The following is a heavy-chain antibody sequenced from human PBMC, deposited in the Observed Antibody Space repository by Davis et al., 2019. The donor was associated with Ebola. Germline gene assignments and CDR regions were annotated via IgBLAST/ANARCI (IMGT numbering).Heavy chain of an antibody. J-gene: IGHJ4*02. V-gene: IGHV4-59*01. CDR2: IYYSGST. D-gene: IGHD2-2*01. CDR3: ARVRGIACSSTSCRDY. Sequence: PSETLSLTCTVSGGSISSYYWSWIRQPPGKGLEWIGYIYYSGSTNYNPSLKSRVTISVDTSKNQFSLKLSSVTAADTAVYYCARVRGIACSSTSCRDYWGQGTLVTVSS. CDR1: GGSISSYY.